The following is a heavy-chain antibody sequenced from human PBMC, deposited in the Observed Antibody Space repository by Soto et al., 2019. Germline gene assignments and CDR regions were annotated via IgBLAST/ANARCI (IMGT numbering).Heavy chain of an antibody. J-gene: IGHJ5*02. V-gene: IGHV4-59*01. Sequence: SETLSLTCTVSGGSISSYYWSWIRQPPGKGLEWIGYIYYSGSTNYNPSLKSRVTISVDTSKNQFSLKLSSVTAADTAVYYCARDYSSGLFYWFDPWGQGTLVTVSS. D-gene: IGHD6-19*01. CDR1: GGSISSYY. CDR3: ARDYSSGLFYWFDP. CDR2: IYYSGST.